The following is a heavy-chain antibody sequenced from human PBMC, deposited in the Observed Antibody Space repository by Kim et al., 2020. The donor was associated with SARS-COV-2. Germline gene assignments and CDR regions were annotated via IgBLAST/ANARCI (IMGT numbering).Heavy chain of an antibody. V-gene: IGHV1-2*02. CDR1: GYTFTGYY. J-gene: IGHJ4*02. CDR3: ASAFPQIAAAGTGLDY. D-gene: IGHD6-13*01. CDR2: INPNSGGT. Sequence: ASVKVSCKASGYTFTGYYMHWVRQAPGQGLEWMGWINPNSGGTNYAQKFQGRVTMTRDTSISTAYMELSRLRSDDTAVYYCASAFPQIAAAGTGLDYWGQGTLVTVSS.